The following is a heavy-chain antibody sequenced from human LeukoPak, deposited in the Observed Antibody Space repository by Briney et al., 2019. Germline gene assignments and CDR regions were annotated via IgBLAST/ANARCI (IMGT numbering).Heavy chain of an antibody. CDR1: GYTFTGYY. Sequence: GASVMVSCKASGYTFTGYYMHWVRQAPGQGLEWMGWINPNSGGTNYAQKFQGRVTMTRDTSISTAYMELSRLRSDDTAVYYCASPYCSGGSCYSVFDYWGQGTLVTVSS. J-gene: IGHJ4*02. CDR2: INPNSGGT. D-gene: IGHD2-15*01. V-gene: IGHV1-2*02. CDR3: ASPYCSGGSCYSVFDY.